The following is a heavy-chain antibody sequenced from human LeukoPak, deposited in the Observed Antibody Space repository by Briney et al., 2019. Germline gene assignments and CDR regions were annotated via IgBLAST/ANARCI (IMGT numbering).Heavy chain of an antibody. CDR1: GFTFSSYA. Sequence: GGSLRLSCAASGFTFSSYAMSWVRQAPGKGLEWVSAISGSGGSTYYADSVKGRFTISRDNSKNTLYLQMNSPRAEDTAVYYCAKAPTGYSSGWYLAFDYWGQGTLVTVSS. V-gene: IGHV3-23*01. CDR2: ISGSGGST. D-gene: IGHD6-19*01. CDR3: AKAPTGYSSGWYLAFDY. J-gene: IGHJ4*02.